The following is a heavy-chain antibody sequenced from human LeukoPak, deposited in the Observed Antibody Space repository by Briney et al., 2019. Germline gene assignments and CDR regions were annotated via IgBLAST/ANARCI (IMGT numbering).Heavy chain of an antibody. Sequence: GGSLRLSCAATGFTFSSYGMHWVRQAPGKGLEWVAVVSYDGNTKYYADSVKGRITISRDNSKNTLYLQMNSLRAEDTAVYYCAKEFASGYQDYWGQGTLSPSPQ. CDR3: AKEFASGYQDY. CDR2: VSYDGNTK. V-gene: IGHV3-30*18. D-gene: IGHD3-3*01. J-gene: IGHJ4*02. CDR1: GFTFSSYG.